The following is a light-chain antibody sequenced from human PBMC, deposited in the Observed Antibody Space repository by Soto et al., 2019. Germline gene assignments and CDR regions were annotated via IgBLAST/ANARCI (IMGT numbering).Light chain of an antibody. CDR3: QHYNNLPPDT. CDR2: GAS. V-gene: IGKV3-15*01. Sequence: EIKLTQSPASLSVSPGERATLSCRASQSVNNNLAWNQQKPGQAPRLLIYGASTRATGIPGRFRGSGSGTKFALTITSLQSEDFAVYFCQHYNNLPPDTFGQGTKLEIK. J-gene: IGKJ2*01. CDR1: QSVNNN.